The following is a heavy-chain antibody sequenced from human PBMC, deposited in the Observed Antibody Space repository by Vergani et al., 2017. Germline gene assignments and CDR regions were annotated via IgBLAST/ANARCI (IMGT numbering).Heavy chain of an antibody. CDR2: ISSSSSYT. Sequence: QVQLVESGGGLVKPGGSLRLSCAASGFTFSDYYMSWIRQAPGKGLEWVSYISSSSSYTNYADSVKGRFTISRDNANNSLYLQMNSLRAEDTAVYYCARDDPVAGTFDYWGQGTLVTVSS. V-gene: IGHV3-11*06. CDR3: ARDDPVAGTFDY. D-gene: IGHD6-19*01. CDR1: GFTFSDYY. J-gene: IGHJ4*02.